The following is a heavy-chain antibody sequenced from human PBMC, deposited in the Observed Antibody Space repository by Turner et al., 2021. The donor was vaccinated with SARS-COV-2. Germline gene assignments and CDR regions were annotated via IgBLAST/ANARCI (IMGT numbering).Heavy chain of an antibody. J-gene: IGHJ2*01. D-gene: IGHD6-19*01. V-gene: IGHV3-23*01. Sequence: EVQLLWSGGGLVLPGWSLRLSCSGSRFTVSSYAMSWVRQAPGKGLEWVSAISGSGGSTYYADSVKGRFTIARDNSKNTLYLQMNSLRAEDTAVYYCAKDQGIAVAGTWEYFDLWGRGTLVTVSS. CDR3: AKDQGIAVAGTWEYFDL. CDR1: RFTVSSYA. CDR2: ISGSGGST.